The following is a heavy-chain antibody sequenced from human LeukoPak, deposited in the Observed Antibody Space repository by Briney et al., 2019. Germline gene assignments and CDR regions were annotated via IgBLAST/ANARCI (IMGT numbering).Heavy chain of an antibody. CDR1: GFTLSSYA. J-gene: IGHJ4*02. V-gene: IGHV3-23*01. CDR3: AKDLDIVATIIGN. CDR2: SCGSGDRT. D-gene: IGHD5-12*01. Sequence: PGGSLRLSCAASGFTLSSYAMSWVRQAPGKGLEWVSASCGSGDRTFYADSVKGRFTISRDNSKNTLYLQMNSLRAEDTAVYYCAKDLDIVATIIGNWGQGTLVTVSS.